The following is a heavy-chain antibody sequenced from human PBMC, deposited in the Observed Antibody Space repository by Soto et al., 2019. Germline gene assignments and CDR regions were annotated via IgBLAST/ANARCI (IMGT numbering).Heavy chain of an antibody. CDR3: VRGKYSSQRGGLDV. D-gene: IGHD4-4*01. V-gene: IGHV5-51*01. J-gene: IGHJ6*02. CDR1: GYPFSYFW. CDR2: IYPNDSDT. Sequence: PGESLKISCEGSGYPFSYFWIAWVRQMPGKGLEWMGTIYPNDSDTRYSPSFQGQVTISADKSIQTAYLQWGSLKASDSALYYCVRGKYSSQRGGLDVWGPGTPVTVSS.